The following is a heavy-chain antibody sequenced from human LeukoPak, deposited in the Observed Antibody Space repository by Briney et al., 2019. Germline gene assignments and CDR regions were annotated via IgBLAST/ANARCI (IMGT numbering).Heavy chain of an antibody. V-gene: IGHV4-4*07. CDR1: GGSISSYY. CDR2: IYTSGST. D-gene: IGHD2-15*01. J-gene: IGHJ2*01. CDR3: ARDALGYCSGGSCAWYFDL. Sequence: SETLSLTCTVSGGSISSYYWSWLRQPAGKGLEWIGRIYTSGSTNYNPSLKSRVTMSVDTSKNQFSLKLSSVTAADTAVYYCARDALGYCSGGSCAWYFDLWGRGTLVTVSS.